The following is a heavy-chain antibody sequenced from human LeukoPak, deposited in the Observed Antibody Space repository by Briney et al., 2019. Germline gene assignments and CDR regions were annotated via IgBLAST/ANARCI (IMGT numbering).Heavy chain of an antibody. V-gene: IGHV3-30*02. CDR1: GFTFSSYG. CDR3: ARWRRFWRQAPRNDAFDI. J-gene: IGHJ3*02. Sequence: GSLRLSCAASGFTFSSYGMHWVRQAPGKGLGGVAFIRYDGSNKYYADSVKGRFTISRDNSKNTLYLQMNSLRAEDTAVYYCARWRRFWRQAPRNDAFDIWGQGTMVTVSS. CDR2: IRYDGSNK. D-gene: IGHD3-3*01.